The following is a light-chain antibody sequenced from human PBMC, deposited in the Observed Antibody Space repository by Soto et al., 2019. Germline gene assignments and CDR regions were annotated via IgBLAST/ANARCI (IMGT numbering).Light chain of an antibody. CDR1: QSVSSY. Sequence: EIVLTQSPATLSLSPGERATLSCRASQSVSSYLAWYQQKPGQAPRLLISGASSRATGIPDRFSGSGSGTDFTLTISRLEPEDFAVYYCHQYDSWTFGQGTKVDIK. V-gene: IGKV3-20*01. CDR2: GAS. J-gene: IGKJ1*01. CDR3: HQYDSWT.